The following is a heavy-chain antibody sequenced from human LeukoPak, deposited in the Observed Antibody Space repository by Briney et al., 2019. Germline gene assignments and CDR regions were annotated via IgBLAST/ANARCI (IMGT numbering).Heavy chain of an antibody. Sequence: ASVKVSCKASGYTFTSYDINWVRQATGQGLEWMGWMNPNSGNPGYAQKFQGRVTMTRNTSISTAYMELSSLRSEDTAVYYCARTNYYGSGSYYVWFDPWGQGTLVTVSS. CDR3: ARTNYYGSGSYYVWFDP. D-gene: IGHD3-10*01. J-gene: IGHJ5*02. CDR1: GYTFTSYD. V-gene: IGHV1-8*01. CDR2: MNPNSGNP.